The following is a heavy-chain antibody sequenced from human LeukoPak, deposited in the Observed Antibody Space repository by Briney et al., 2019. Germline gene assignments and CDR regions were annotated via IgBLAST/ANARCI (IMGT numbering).Heavy chain of an antibody. CDR2: INSDGSIT. J-gene: IGHJ4*02. D-gene: IGHD6-19*01. CDR3: ARDAYSSGWYGYFDY. CDR1: GFTFSSYW. V-gene: IGHV3-74*01. Sequence: GGSLRLSCAASGFTFSSYWMHWVRQAPGKGLVWVSRINSDGSITTYADSVKGRFTISRDNAKNTLYLQMNSLRAEDTAVYYCARDAYSSGWYGYFDYWGQGTLVTVSS.